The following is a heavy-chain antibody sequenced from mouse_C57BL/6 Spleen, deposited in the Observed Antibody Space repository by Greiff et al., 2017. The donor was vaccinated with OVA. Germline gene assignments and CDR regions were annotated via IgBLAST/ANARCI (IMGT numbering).Heavy chain of an antibody. CDR2: IYPGSGST. J-gene: IGHJ4*01. D-gene: IGHD2-2*01. V-gene: IGHV1-55*01. CDR3: ARRDGYDDRFYYAMDY. CDR1: GYTFTSYW. Sequence: QVQLQQPGAELVKPGASVKLSCKASGYTFTSYWITWVKQRPGQGLEWIGDIYPGSGSTNYNEKFKGKATLTVDTSSSTAYMQLSSLTSEDSAVDYVARRDGYDDRFYYAMDYWGQGTSVTVSS.